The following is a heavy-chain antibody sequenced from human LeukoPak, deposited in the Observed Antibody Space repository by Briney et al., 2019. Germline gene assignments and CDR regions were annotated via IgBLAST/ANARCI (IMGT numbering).Heavy chain of an antibody. V-gene: IGHV4-39*01. D-gene: IGHD2-2*01. CDR3: ARRDCTSTTCYAGSYYFDY. J-gene: IGHJ4*02. CDR1: GGSISSSSYY. Sequence: MASETLSLTCSVFGGSISSSSYYWGWIRQPPGKGLEWIGSIYYSGSSYYNPSLKSRVTISVDTSKNQFSLKLTSVTAADTAVYYCARRDCTSTTCYAGSYYFDYWGQGTLFTVSS. CDR2: IYYSGSS.